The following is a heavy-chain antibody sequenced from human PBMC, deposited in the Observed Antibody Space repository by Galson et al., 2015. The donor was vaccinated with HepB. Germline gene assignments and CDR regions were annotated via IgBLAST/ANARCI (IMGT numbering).Heavy chain of an antibody. Sequence: ETLSLTCTVSGGSISNSNYYWGWIRQPPGKGLEWIGNIYYSGSTSYNPSLRGRVTMSVDTSKNQFSLKLSSVTAADTTVYYCARVLRYSFYMDVWGKGTTVTVSS. V-gene: IGHV4-39*01. D-gene: IGHD2-15*01. CDR1: GGSISNSNYY. CDR3: ARVLRYSFYMDV. CDR2: IYYSGST. J-gene: IGHJ6*03.